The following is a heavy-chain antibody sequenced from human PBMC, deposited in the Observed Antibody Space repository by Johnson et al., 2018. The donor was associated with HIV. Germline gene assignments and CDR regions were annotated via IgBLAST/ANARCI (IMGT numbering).Heavy chain of an antibody. J-gene: IGHJ3*02. CDR2: ISYDGSNK. V-gene: IGHV3-30*04. Sequence: QVQLVESGGGVVQPGRSLRLSCAASGFTFSSYAMHWVRQAPGKGLEWVAVISYDGSNKYYADSVKGRFTISRDNSKNTLYLQMNSLRAEDTAVYYCAREAARGEVAFDIWGQGTMVTVSS. CDR1: GFTFSSYA. D-gene: IGHD6-6*01. CDR3: AREAARGEVAFDI.